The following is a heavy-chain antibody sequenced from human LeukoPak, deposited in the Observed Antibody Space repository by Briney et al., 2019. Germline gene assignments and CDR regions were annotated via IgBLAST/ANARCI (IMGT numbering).Heavy chain of an antibody. V-gene: IGHV3-30*18. CDR1: GFTFSSHG. J-gene: IGHJ4*02. Sequence: GGSLRLSCAASGFTFSSHGMHWVRQAPGKGLEWVAVISDDGRTEYYADSVKGRFTISRDNSKNTVSLQMNSLRDDDTAVFYCTKGAATGSRYNFDYWGQGTLVTVSS. CDR3: TKGAATGSRYNFDY. D-gene: IGHD2-15*01. CDR2: ISDDGRTE.